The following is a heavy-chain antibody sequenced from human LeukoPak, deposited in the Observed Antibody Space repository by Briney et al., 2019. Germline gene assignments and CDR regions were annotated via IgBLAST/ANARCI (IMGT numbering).Heavy chain of an antibody. CDR2: IYYSGST. CDR3: ARSKDILTGYCFDY. CDR1: GGSISSYY. J-gene: IGHJ4*02. Sequence: PSETLSLTCTVSGGSISSYYWSWIRQPPGKGLEWIGYIYYSGSTNYNPSLKSRVTISVDTSKNQFSLKLSSVTAADTAVYYCARSKDILTGYCFDYWGQGTLVTVSS. V-gene: IGHV4-59*01. D-gene: IGHD3-9*01.